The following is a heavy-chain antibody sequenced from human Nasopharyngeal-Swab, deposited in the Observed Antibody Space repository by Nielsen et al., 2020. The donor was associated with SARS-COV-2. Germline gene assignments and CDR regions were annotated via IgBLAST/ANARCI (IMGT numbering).Heavy chain of an antibody. D-gene: IGHD1-1*01. CDR3: ARDSPWQELDY. V-gene: IGHV3-74*01. CDR1: GFSFSIYW. Sequence: GESLKISCAASGFSFSIYWMHWVRQPPGKGLVWVSGISSDESTTTYADSVKGRFTISRDNTKNTLYLQMSSLRAEDTAVYYCARDSPWQELDYWGQGTLVTVSS. J-gene: IGHJ4*02. CDR2: ISSDESTT.